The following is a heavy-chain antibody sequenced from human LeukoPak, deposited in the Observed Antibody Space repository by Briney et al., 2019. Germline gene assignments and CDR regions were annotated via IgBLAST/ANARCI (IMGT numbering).Heavy chain of an antibody. Sequence: ASVKVSCKASGYTFTSYGISWVRQAPGQGLEWMGWINPNSGGTNYAQKFQGRVTMTRDTSISTAYMELSRLRSDDTAVYYCARGAHYYDSSGPGDYWGQGTLVTVSS. D-gene: IGHD3-22*01. CDR3: ARGAHYYDSSGPGDY. CDR2: INPNSGGT. V-gene: IGHV1-2*02. J-gene: IGHJ4*02. CDR1: GYTFTSYG.